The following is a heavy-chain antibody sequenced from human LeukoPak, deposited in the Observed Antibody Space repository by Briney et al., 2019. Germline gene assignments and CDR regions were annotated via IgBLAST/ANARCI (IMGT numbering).Heavy chain of an antibody. CDR3: ASVRYYDSSRYYSFDY. J-gene: IGHJ4*02. CDR2: INPNSGGK. D-gene: IGHD3-22*01. CDR1: GRTFSSFA. Sequence: ASVKVSCKASGRTFSSFAISWVRQAPGQGLEWIGWINPNSGGKNYAQKFQGRATMTSNTSIRTAYMELSRLRSDDTAVYDCASVRYYDSSRYYSFDYWGQGTLVTVSS. V-gene: IGHV1-2*02.